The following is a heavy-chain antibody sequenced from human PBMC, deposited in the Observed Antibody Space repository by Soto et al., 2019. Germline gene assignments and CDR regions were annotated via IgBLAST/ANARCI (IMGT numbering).Heavy chain of an antibody. CDR3: AHMFGQVSPFNWFDP. CDR1: GFSLSSRGEA. D-gene: IGHD3-10*02. V-gene: IGHV2-5*02. Sequence: QITLKESGPTLVKPTQTLTLTCTFSGFSLSSRGEAVGWIRQPPGKALEWLALIYWDDDKRYSPSLKTRLAITTDTSSNQVVLTMTNMDPVDTATYFCAHMFGQVSPFNWFDPWGQGTLVTVSS. J-gene: IGHJ5*02. CDR2: IYWDDDK.